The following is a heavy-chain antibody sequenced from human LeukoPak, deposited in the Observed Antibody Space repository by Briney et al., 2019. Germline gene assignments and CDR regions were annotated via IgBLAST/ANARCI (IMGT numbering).Heavy chain of an antibody. CDR3: ARDVPYCGGNCHDAFDI. J-gene: IGHJ3*02. CDR2: IIPIFGTA. D-gene: IGHD2-21*02. V-gene: IGHV1-69*01. CDR1: GGTFSSYA. Sequence: ASVKVSCKASGGTFSSYAISWVRQAPGQGLEWMGGIIPIFGTANYAQKFQGRVTITADESTSTVYMEPSSLRSEDTALYYCARDVPYCGGNCHDAFDIWGQGTKVTVSS.